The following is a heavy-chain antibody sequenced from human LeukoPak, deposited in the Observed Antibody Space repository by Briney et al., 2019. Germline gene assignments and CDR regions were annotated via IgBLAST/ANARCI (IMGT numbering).Heavy chain of an antibody. CDR1: RFTFSNYA. Sequence: GGSLRLSCAASRFTFSNYAMHWVRQAPGKGLEHVSAISSNGGNTHYANSVKGRFTISRDNSKNTLYLQMGSLRAEDMAVYYCARLPVDAFDIWGQGTLVTVSS. CDR2: ISSNGGNT. CDR3: ARLPVDAFDI. J-gene: IGHJ4*02. D-gene: IGHD3-16*01. V-gene: IGHV3-64*01.